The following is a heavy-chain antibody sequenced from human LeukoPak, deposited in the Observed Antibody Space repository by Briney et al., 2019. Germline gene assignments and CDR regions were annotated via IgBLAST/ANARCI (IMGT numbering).Heavy chain of an antibody. CDR2: IHYSGST. CDR1: GGSISSYY. V-gene: IGHV4-59*01. J-gene: IGHJ6*03. Sequence: PSETLSLTCTVSGGSISSYYWSWIRQPPGKGLEWIGYIHYSGSTNYNPSLKSRVTISVDTSKNQFSLKLSSVTAADTAVYYCARGSIAYYYMDVWGKGTTVTISS. D-gene: IGHD3-22*01. CDR3: ARGSIAYYYMDV.